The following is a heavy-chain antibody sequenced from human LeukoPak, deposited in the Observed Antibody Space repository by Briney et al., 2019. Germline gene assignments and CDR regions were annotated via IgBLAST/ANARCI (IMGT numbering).Heavy chain of an antibody. D-gene: IGHD5-18*01. V-gene: IGHV4-34*01. CDR1: GGSFSGYY. J-gene: IGHJ3*02. CDR3: ARGSRTWIQLWLRVDAFDI. CDR2: INHSGST. Sequence: SETLSLTCAVYGGSFSGYYWSWIRQPPGKGLEWIGEINHSGSTNYNPSLKSRVTISVDTSKNQFSLKLSSVTAADTAVYYCARGSRTWIQLWLRVDAFDIWGQGTMVTVSS.